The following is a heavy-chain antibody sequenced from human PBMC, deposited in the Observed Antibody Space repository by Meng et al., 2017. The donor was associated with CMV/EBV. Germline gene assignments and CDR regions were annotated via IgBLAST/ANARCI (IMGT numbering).Heavy chain of an antibody. CDR2: IIPILGTA. Sequence: SVKVSCKASGGTFSSYAISWVRQAPGQGLEWMGGIIPILGTANYAQKFQGRVTITADKSTSTAYMELSSLRSEDTAVYYCASKLGVIYYYGMDVWGQGTTVTVSS. CDR3: ASKLGVIYYYGMDV. J-gene: IGHJ6*02. CDR1: GGTFSSYA. D-gene: IGHD1-7*01. V-gene: IGHV1-69*10.